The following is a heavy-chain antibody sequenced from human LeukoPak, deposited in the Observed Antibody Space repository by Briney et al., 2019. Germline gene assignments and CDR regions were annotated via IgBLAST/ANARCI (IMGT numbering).Heavy chain of an antibody. D-gene: IGHD3-10*01. CDR2: VNPSGGST. V-gene: IGHV1-46*01. CDR1: GYTFAIYY. J-gene: IGHJ4*02. CDR3: ARDNVFVNASGNYLAGLGY. Sequence: ASVKVSCKASGYTFAIYYIHWVRQAPGQGLEWMGIVNPSGGSTSYAQKFQGRVTMTRDMSTSTVYMELSSLRSEDTAVYYCARDNVFVNASGNYLAGLGYWGQGTLVTVSS.